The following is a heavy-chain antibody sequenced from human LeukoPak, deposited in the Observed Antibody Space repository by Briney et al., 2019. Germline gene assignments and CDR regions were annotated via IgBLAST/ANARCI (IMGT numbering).Heavy chain of an antibody. D-gene: IGHD2-15*01. CDR2: INAGNGNT. CDR3: ARDALYCSGGSCYPGSWFDP. V-gene: IGHV1-3*03. Sequence: ASVKVSCKASGYTFTSYAMHWVRQAPGQRLEWMGWINAGNGNTKYSQEFQGRVTITRDTSASTAYMELSSLRSEDMAVYYCARDALYCSGGSCYPGSWFDPWGQGTLVTVSS. J-gene: IGHJ5*02. CDR1: GYTFTSYA.